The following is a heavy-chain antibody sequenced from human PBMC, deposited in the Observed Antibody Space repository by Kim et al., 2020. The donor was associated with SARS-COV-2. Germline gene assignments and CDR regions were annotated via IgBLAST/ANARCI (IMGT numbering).Heavy chain of an antibody. Sequence: GGSLRLSCAASGFTFSTYGMHWVRQAPGKGLEWVATLWYDGSNKYYPDSVKGRFTVSRDNSKNTLYLQVNSLRAEDTAVYYCARGYCGTATCYTGGTYFAYGGRGTLVTVSS. J-gene: IGHJ4*02. CDR2: LWYDGSNK. V-gene: IGHV3-33*01. D-gene: IGHD2-2*02. CDR3: ARGYCGTATCYTGGTYFAY. CDR1: GFTFSTYG.